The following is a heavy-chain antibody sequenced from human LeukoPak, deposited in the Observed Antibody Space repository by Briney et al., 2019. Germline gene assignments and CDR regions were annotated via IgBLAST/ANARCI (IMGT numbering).Heavy chain of an antibody. CDR2: IHNSGGTT. V-gene: IGHV3-23*01. CDR1: GFTFSSYT. Sequence: GGSLRLSCTASGFTFSSYTMNWVRQAPGKGLEWVSAIHNSGGTTSYADSVKGRFTISRDNSKDTLYLQMNSLRAEDTAVYYCAKKSVGLYPFDYWGQGTLVTVSS. CDR3: AKKSVGLYPFDY. J-gene: IGHJ4*02. D-gene: IGHD3-16*01.